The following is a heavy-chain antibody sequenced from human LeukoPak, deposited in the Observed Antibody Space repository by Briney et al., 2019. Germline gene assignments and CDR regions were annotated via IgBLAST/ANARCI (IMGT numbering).Heavy chain of an antibody. D-gene: IGHD2/OR15-2a*01. V-gene: IGHV4-59*01. J-gene: IGHJ1*01. CDR2: LYYSGST. Sequence: PSETLSLTCTVSGGSISSYYWSWIRQRPGKGLEWIGYLYYSGSTTYSPSLESRVTMSVDTSKSQFSLRLSSVTAADTAIYYCARVRGTFETDWGQGTLVTVSS. CDR1: GGSISSYY. CDR3: ARVRGTFETD.